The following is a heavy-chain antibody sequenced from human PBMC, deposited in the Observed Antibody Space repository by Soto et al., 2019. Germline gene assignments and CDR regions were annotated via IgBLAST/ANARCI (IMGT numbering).Heavy chain of an antibody. Sequence: PSETLSLTCAVYGGSFSNYYWSWIRQPPGKGLEWIGEINDSGSTNYNPSLKSRVTISVDTSKNQFSLKLNSVTAADTAVYYCARAGNYGSGSSHNWFDPWGQGTLVTVSS. CDR2: INDSGST. J-gene: IGHJ5*02. V-gene: IGHV4-34*01. D-gene: IGHD3-10*01. CDR1: GGSFSNYY. CDR3: ARAGNYGSGSSHNWFDP.